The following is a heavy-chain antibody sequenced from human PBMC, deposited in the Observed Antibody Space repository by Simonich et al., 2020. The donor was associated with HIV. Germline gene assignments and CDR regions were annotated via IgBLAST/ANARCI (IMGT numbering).Heavy chain of an antibody. J-gene: IGHJ4*02. D-gene: IGHD1-1*01. CDR2: IYHSGIT. CDR3: ARDPRRGGVNPYIDY. Sequence: QVQLQESGPGRVKTSETLSLTYAVSDYSIRSGYYWGLIRKPTGKGLEWNGSIYHSGITYSHPSLMSRVTISVDTSKNQFSLELISVTAAYTAVYYCARDPRRGGVNPYIDYWGQGTLVTVSS. CDR1: DYSIRSGYY. V-gene: IGHV4-38-2*02.